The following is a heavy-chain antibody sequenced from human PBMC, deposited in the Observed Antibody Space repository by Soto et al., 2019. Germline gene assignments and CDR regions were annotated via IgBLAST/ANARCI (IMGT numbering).Heavy chain of an antibody. J-gene: IGHJ6*02. Sequence: SETLSLTCTVSGGSISSGGYYCRWIRPHPGKGLEWIGYIYYSGSTYYNPSLKSRVTISVDTSKNQFSLKLSSVTAADTAVYYCARSRMSYGLYYYYGMDVWGQGTTVTVSS. CDR3: ARSRMSYGLYYYYGMDV. V-gene: IGHV4-31*03. D-gene: IGHD5-18*01. CDR1: GGSISSGGYY. CDR2: IYYSGST.